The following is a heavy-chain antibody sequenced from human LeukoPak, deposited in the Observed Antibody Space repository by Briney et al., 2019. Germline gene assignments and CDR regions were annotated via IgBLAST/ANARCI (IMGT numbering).Heavy chain of an antibody. CDR2: IGTAGDT. V-gene: IGHV3-13*01. Sequence: GGSLRLSCAASGFTFSSYDMHWVRQATGKGLEWVSAIGTAGDTYYPRSVKGRFTISRENAKNSLYLQMNSLRAGDTAVYYCARDGYSGSRGNPYFDLWGRGTLVTVSS. CDR3: ARDGYSGSRGNPYFDL. D-gene: IGHD1-26*01. J-gene: IGHJ2*01. CDR1: GFTFSSYD.